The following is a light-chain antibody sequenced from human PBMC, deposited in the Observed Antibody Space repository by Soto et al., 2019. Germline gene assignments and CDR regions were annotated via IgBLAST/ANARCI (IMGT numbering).Light chain of an antibody. V-gene: IGLV2-14*01. Sequence: QSALTQPASVSGSPGQSITISGTGTSSDIGRYNYVSWFQQHPGKVPKLVIFEVNYRPSGVSDRFSGSKSGNTASLTITGLQAEDEADYYCTSCITANTRCVFGSGTKVTVL. CDR3: TSCITANTRCV. CDR1: SSDIGRYNY. CDR2: EVN. J-gene: IGLJ1*01.